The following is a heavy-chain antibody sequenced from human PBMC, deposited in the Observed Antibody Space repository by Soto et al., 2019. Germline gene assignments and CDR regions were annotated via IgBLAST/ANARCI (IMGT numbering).Heavy chain of an antibody. CDR1: GFTFSSYS. V-gene: IGHV3-21*01. Sequence: EVQLVESGGGLVKPGGSLRLSCAASGFTFSSYSMNWVRQAPGKGLEWVSSISSSSNYIYYADSVKGRFTISRDNAKNSQYLQMNSMRAEDTAVYYCARVGRSNPYWGQGTLVTVSP. CDR2: ISSSSNYI. CDR3: ARVGRSNPY. J-gene: IGHJ4*02.